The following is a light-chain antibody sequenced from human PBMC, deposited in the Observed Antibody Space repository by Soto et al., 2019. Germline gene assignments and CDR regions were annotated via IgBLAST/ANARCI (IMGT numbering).Light chain of an antibody. CDR2: VAS. J-gene: IGKJ1*01. V-gene: IGKV1-39*01. CDR1: QSISSY. CDR3: QQSYSTPRT. Sequence: DIQMTESPSSLSASVGDRVTITCRASQSISSYLNWYQQKPGKAAKLLIYVASSLQSGVPSRFSGSVSGTDFTLTISSLQPEDFATYYCQQSYSTPRTFGQGTKV.